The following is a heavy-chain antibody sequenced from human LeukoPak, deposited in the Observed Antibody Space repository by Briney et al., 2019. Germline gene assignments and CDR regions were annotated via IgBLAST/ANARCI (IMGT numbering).Heavy chain of an antibody. V-gene: IGHV3-53*01. CDR1: GFIVSSNY. CDR2: IYSSGST. J-gene: IGHJ4*02. Sequence: PGGSLRLSCAASGFIVSSNYMSWVSQAPGKGLEWISIIYSSGSTYYADSVKGRFAISRDNSKNTLYLQMNSLRAEDTAFYYCARDLDSYYYDSSGYYQQVFDYWGQGTLVTVSS. D-gene: IGHD3-22*01. CDR3: ARDLDSYYYDSSGYYQQVFDY.